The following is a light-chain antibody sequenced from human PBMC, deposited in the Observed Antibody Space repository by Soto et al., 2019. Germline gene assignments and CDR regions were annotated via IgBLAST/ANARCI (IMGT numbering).Light chain of an antibody. V-gene: IGKV1-5*03. Sequence: DIQMTQSPSTLSASVGDGVTITCRASQTITTSLAWYQQKPGKAPKLLIYNASSLESGVPSRFSGSGSGTEFTLTISSLQPDDFATYYCQQYDSYSVRTFGQRTKVEI. CDR1: QTITTS. CDR3: QQYDSYSVRT. J-gene: IGKJ1*01. CDR2: NAS.